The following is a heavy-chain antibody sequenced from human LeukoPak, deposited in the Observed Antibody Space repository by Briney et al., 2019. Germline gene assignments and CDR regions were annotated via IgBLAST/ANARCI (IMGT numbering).Heavy chain of an antibody. Sequence: QSGGSLRLSCAASGFIFSNYAMTWVRQTPGKGLEWVSAIGTNDGGTYYADSVKGRFTISRDNSKNTVYLQMNSPRAEDTAVYYCAKELRYGDYSSDYWGQGTLVTVSS. CDR3: AKELRYGDYSSDY. D-gene: IGHD4-17*01. CDR2: IGTNDGGT. V-gene: IGHV3-23*01. J-gene: IGHJ4*02. CDR1: GFIFSNYA.